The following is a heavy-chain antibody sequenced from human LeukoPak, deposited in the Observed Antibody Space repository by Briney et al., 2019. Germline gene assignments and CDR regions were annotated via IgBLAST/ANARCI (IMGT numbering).Heavy chain of an antibody. J-gene: IGHJ4*02. D-gene: IGHD4-17*01. CDR2: TNAANGDT. V-gene: IGHV1-3*01. Sequence: GASVKVSCKASGYTFTDYTRKWVRQAPGQGREWMVWTNAANGDTRYSQKFQGRITITRDTSASTVYIHLSSLRSEDTAVYYCAKIGADYRVDFWGQGTLVTVSS. CDR3: AKIGADYRVDF. CDR1: GYTFTDYT.